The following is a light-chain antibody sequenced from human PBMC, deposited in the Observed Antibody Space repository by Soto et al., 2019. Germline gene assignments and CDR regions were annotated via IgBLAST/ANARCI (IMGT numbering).Light chain of an antibody. Sequence: EIVLTQSPATLSLSTGARATLSCRASQSVSSYLAWYQQKPGQAPRLLIYDASNRATGIPARFSVIESGTDCTINICGLQPEDGAVYDGQQRSHLPGTFGQGTKVEIK. CDR2: DAS. V-gene: IGKV3-11*01. J-gene: IGKJ1*01. CDR3: QQRSHLPGT. CDR1: QSVSSY.